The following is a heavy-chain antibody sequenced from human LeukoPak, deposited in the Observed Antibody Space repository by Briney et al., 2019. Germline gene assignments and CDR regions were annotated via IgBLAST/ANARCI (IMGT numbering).Heavy chain of an antibody. CDR1: GFTFTNAW. J-gene: IGHJ1*01. CDR2: IKSKSDGGTT. CDR3: TVDRYGDDQFQH. V-gene: IGHV3-15*01. D-gene: IGHD4-17*01. Sequence: GGSLRLSCAASGFTFTNAWMSWVRQAPGKGLDWVSRIKSKSDGGTTDYATPVKGRFTISRDDSKNTLYLQMNSLKTEDTAVYYCTVDRYGDDQFQHWGQGTLVTVSS.